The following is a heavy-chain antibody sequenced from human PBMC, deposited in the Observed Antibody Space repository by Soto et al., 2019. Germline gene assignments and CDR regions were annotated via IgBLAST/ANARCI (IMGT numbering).Heavy chain of an antibody. V-gene: IGHV3-23*01. Sequence: PVGSLRLSCASSVFAFSTYAMTCVRHSPGKWLEWVSVISGIGGSSYYAASVKGRFTISRDNSKNTLFLQMNGLRAEDTAVYYCAKVTKRAAAGRYEYYKYGMEVWGQGTTVNVSS. J-gene: IGHJ6*01. D-gene: IGHD6-13*01. CDR2: ISGIGGSS. CDR3: AKVTKRAAAGRYEYYKYGMEV. CDR1: VFAFSTYA.